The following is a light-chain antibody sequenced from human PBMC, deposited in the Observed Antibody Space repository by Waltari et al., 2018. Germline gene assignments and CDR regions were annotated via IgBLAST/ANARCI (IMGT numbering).Light chain of an antibody. Sequence: QSVLTQPPSVSGAPGQGVTLSCTGRSSHIGAGYDANGYQHLPGKAPKLLIHGNSNRPSGVPDRISGSKSGTPASLAITGLQAEDEADYYCQSYDSSLGGSVFGGGTKLTVL. CDR3: QSYDSSLGGSV. CDR2: GNS. J-gene: IGLJ2*01. V-gene: IGLV1-40*01. CDR1: SSHIGAGYD.